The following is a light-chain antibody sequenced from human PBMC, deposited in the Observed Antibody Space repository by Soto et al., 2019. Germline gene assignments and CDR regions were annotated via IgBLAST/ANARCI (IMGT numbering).Light chain of an antibody. Sequence: QSVLTPPASVSGSTGQSITISCTGTSSDVGSYNLVSWYQQHPGKAPKLMIYEGSKRPSGVSNRFSGSKSGNTASLTISGLQAEDEADYYCCSYAGSSTYVFGTGTKVT. CDR3: CSYAGSSTYV. V-gene: IGLV2-23*01. J-gene: IGLJ1*01. CDR1: SSDVGSYNL. CDR2: EGS.